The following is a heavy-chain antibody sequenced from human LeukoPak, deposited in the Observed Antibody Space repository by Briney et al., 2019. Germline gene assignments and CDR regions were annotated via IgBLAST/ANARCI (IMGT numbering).Heavy chain of an antibody. CDR1: GYTFTSYD. V-gene: IGHV1-8*01. Sequence: ASVKVSRKASGYTFTSYDINWVRQATGQGLEWLGWMNPNSGNTGYAQKFQDRVTMTRNTSISTAYMELSSLRSEDTAVYYCAVEMATIRGDAFDIWGQGTMVTVSS. J-gene: IGHJ3*02. D-gene: IGHD5-24*01. CDR3: AVEMATIRGDAFDI. CDR2: MNPNSGNT.